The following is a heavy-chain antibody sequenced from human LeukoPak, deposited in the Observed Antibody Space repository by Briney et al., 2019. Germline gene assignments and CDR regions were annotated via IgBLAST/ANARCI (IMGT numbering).Heavy chain of an antibody. V-gene: IGHV3-53*01. Sequence: PGESLRLSCAASGFTVSSNYMSWVRQAPGKGLEWVSVIYSGGSTYYADSVKGRFTISRDNSKNTLYLQMNSLRAEDTAVYYCAKVTYGSGTYGAFDSWGQGTLVTVSS. J-gene: IGHJ4*02. CDR1: GFTVSSNY. CDR3: AKVTYGSGTYGAFDS. CDR2: IYSGGST. D-gene: IGHD3-10*01.